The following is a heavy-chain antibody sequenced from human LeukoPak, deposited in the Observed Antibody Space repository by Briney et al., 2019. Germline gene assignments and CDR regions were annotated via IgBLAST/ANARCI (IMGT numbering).Heavy chain of an antibody. D-gene: IGHD6-13*01. V-gene: IGHV1-69*13. CDR3: ARGRESSSWSALLDS. CDR1: GGTFSSYA. J-gene: IGHJ4*02. Sequence: SVKVSCKASGGTFSSYAISWVRQAPGQGLQWMGGIIPIFGTANYAQKFQGRVTITADESTSTAYMELSSLRSEDTAVYYCARGRESSSWSALLDSWAKGPRVPVS. CDR2: IIPIFGTA.